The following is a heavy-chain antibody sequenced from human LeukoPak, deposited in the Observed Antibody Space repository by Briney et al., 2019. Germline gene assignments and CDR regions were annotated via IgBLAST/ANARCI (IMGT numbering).Heavy chain of an antibody. CDR1: GFTFSSYW. V-gene: IGHV3-7*02. CDR2: IKQDGSEK. CDR3: AKMGVEYYYYGMDV. J-gene: IGHJ6*02. Sequence: PGGSLRLSCAASGFTFSSYWMSWVRQAPGKGLEWVANIKQDGSEKYYVDSVKGRFTISRDNAKNSLYLQMNSLRAEDTAVYYCAKMGVEYYYYGMDVWGQGTTVTVSS. D-gene: IGHD3-16*01.